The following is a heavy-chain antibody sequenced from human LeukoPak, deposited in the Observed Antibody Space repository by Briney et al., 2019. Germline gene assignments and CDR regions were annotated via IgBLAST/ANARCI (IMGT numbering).Heavy chain of an antibody. CDR2: MNPNSGNT. J-gene: IGHJ6*03. D-gene: IGHD5-18*01. Sequence: VASVKVSCKASGGTFTSYDINWVRQATGQGLEWMGWMNPNSGNTGYAQKFQGRVTITRNTSISTAYMELSSLRSEDTAVYYCARADPGYSYGSDYYYYYMDVWGKGTTVTVSS. V-gene: IGHV1-8*01. CDR3: ARADPGYSYGSDYYYYYMDV. CDR1: GGTFTSYD.